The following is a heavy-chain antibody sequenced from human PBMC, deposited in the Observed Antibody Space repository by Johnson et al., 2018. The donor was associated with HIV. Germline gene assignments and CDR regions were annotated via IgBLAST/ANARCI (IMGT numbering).Heavy chain of an antibody. V-gene: IGHV3-30*02. CDR2: IRYDGSYK. Sequence: QVQLVESGGGVVQPGGSLRLSCAASGFTFNNYDMHWVRQAPGKGLEWVAFIRYDGSYKYYADSVKGRFTISRDNSKNTLYVQMNSLRPEDTAVYYCARSPRIVVVVAATVGHAFDIWGQGTMVTVSS. D-gene: IGHD2-15*01. J-gene: IGHJ3*02. CDR3: ARSPRIVVVVAATVGHAFDI. CDR1: GFTFNNYD.